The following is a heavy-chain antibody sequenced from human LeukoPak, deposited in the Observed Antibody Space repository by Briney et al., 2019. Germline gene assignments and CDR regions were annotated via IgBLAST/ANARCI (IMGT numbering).Heavy chain of an antibody. J-gene: IGHJ4*02. Sequence: PSETLSLTCAVSGYSISSGYYWGWIRQPPGKGLEWIGSIYHSGSTYYNPSLKSRVTISVYTSKNQFSLKLSSVTAADTAVYYCARRVVVRKYYFDYWGQGTLVTVSS. CDR2: IYHSGST. CDR1: GYSISSGYY. V-gene: IGHV4-38-2*01. D-gene: IGHD2-21*01. CDR3: ARRVVVRKYYFDY.